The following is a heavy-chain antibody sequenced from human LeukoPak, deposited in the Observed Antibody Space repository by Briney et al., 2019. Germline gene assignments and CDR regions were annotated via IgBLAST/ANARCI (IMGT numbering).Heavy chain of an antibody. CDR2: IYYSGST. D-gene: IGHD3-22*01. CDR1: GGSFSGYY. CDR3: ARVSRRAYYYDSSGYYAGDY. Sequence: TLSLTCAVYGGSFSGYYWSWIRQHPGKGLEWIGYIYYSGSTYYNPSLKSRVTISVDTSKNQFSLKLSSVTAADTAVYYCARVSRRAYYYDSSGYYAGDYWGQGTLVTVSS. J-gene: IGHJ4*02. V-gene: IGHV4-31*11.